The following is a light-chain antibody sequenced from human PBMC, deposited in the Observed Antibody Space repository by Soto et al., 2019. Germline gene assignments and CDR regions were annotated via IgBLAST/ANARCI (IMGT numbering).Light chain of an antibody. J-gene: IGKJ4*01. Sequence: IRLTQSPTSLIASVGDRVTITCQACQYVGNYLNWYQQKPGEPPRLLISGASNLEPGVPARFSGSGSGADFTFIISDLQPEDVATYFCQQYDNIILSFGGGTKVEI. CDR3: QQYDNIILS. CDR1: QYVGNY. V-gene: IGKV1-33*01. CDR2: GAS.